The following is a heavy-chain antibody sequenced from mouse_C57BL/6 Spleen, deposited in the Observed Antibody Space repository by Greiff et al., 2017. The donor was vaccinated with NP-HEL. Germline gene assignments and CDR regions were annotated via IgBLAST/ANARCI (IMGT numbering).Heavy chain of an antibody. Sequence: VQLQQSGPELVKPGASVKISCKASGYAFSSSWMNWVKQRPGKGLEWIGRIYPGDGDTTYNGKFKGKATLTADKSSSTAYMQLSSLTSEDSAVYFCARRSYDAFDYWGQGTTLTVSS. V-gene: IGHV1-82*01. J-gene: IGHJ2*01. CDR2: IYPGDGDT. D-gene: IGHD2-3*01. CDR1: GYAFSSSW. CDR3: ARRSYDAFDY.